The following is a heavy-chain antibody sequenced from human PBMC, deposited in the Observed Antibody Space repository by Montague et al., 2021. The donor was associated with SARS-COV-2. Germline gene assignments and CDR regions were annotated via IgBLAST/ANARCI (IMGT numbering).Heavy chain of an antibody. V-gene: IGHV6-1*01. J-gene: IGHJ4*02. D-gene: IGHD1-14*01. CDR2: TYYRSKWYN. CDR1: GDSVSSNIAA. CDR3: TQERGPGRTTWHYFDY. Sequence: CAISGDSVSSNIAAWNWIRQSPSRGLEWLGRTYYRSKWYNDYAVSVGSRITISPDTSKNQFSLQLNSVTPEDTAVYYCTQERGPGRTTWHYFDYWGQGNLGTSS.